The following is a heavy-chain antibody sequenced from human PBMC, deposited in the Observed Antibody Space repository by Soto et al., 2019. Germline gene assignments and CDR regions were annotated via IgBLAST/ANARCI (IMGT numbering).Heavy chain of an antibody. V-gene: IGHV3-23*01. CDR1: GFTFSSNA. Sequence: GGSLRLSCAASGFTFSSNAMSWVRQAPGRGLEWLSTISGSGGSTYYADSVKGRFTVSRDNSKNTLYLKMNSLRADDTAVYYCAKRNYHDSWGYYGPFDYWGQGALVTVSS. CDR3: AKRNYHDSWGYYGPFDY. J-gene: IGHJ4*02. CDR2: ISGSGGST. D-gene: IGHD3-22*01.